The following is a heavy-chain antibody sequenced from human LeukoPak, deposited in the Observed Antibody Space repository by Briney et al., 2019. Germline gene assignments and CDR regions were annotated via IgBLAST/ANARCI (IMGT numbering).Heavy chain of an antibody. CDR3: ARMGAAAGTGYYFDY. J-gene: IGHJ4*02. V-gene: IGHV4-4*02. CDR2: IYHSGST. CDR1: GGSISSSNW. D-gene: IGHD6-13*01. Sequence: SGTLSLTCAVSGGSISSSNWWSWVRQPPGKGLEWIGEIYHSGSTNYNPSLKSRVAISVDKSKNQFSLKLSSVTAADTAVYYCARMGAAAGTGYYFDYWGQGTLVTVSS.